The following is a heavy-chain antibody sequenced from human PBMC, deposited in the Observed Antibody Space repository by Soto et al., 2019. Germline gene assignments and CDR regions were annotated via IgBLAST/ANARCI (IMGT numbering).Heavy chain of an antibody. Sequence: GGSLRLSCAASGFTFSSYSMNWVRQAPGKGLEWVSSISSSSSYIYYADSVKGRFTISRDNAKNSLYLQMNSLRAEDTAVYYCARDSMYEQPPDFDYWGQGTLVTVSS. D-gene: IGHD2-8*01. CDR3: ARDSMYEQPPDFDY. V-gene: IGHV3-21*01. CDR1: GFTFSSYS. J-gene: IGHJ4*02. CDR2: ISSSSSYI.